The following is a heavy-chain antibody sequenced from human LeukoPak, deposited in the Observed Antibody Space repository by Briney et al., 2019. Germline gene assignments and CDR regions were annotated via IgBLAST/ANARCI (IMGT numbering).Heavy chain of an antibody. D-gene: IGHD6-19*01. J-gene: IGHJ4*02. CDR1: GFTVSTTL. Sequence: GGCLRLTCTVSGFTVSTTLMDWVRQAPGKGLEWVSSISGSGDNTYYAESVKGRFTISRDNSKNTLFLQMNSLRAEDTAVFYCAKRSGYTTGWFFDFWGQGTLVTVSS. V-gene: IGHV3-23*01. CDR2: ISGSGDNT. CDR3: AKRSGYTTGWFFDF.